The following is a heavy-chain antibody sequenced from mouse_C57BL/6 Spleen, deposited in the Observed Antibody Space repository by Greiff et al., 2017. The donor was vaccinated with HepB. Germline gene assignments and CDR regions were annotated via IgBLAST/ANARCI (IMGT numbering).Heavy chain of an antibody. D-gene: IGHD2-5*01. CDR3: ARRVYYSNLPYAMDY. V-gene: IGHV1-55*01. J-gene: IGHJ4*01. Sequence: VQLQQPGAELVKPGASVKMSCKASGYTFTSYWITWVKQRPGQGLEWIGDIYPGSGSTNYNEKFKSKATLTVDTSSSTAYMQLSSLTSEDSAVYYCARRVYYSNLPYAMDYWGQGTSVTVSS. CDR2: IYPGSGST. CDR1: GYTFTSYW.